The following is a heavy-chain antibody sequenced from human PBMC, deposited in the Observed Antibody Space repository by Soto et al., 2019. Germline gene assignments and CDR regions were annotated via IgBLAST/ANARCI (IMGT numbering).Heavy chain of an antibody. CDR3: ARRRGYGDPADYYFDY. V-gene: IGHV4-38-2*02. CDR1: GYSISSGYH. D-gene: IGHD4-17*01. CDR2: VHYSGNT. Sequence: SETLSLTCTVSGYSISSGYHWAWIRQPPGKGLEWLGSVHYSGNTYYNPSLKSRVTISVDTSKNQFSLKLSSVTAADTAVYYCARRRGYGDPADYYFDYWGQGTLVTVSS. J-gene: IGHJ4*02.